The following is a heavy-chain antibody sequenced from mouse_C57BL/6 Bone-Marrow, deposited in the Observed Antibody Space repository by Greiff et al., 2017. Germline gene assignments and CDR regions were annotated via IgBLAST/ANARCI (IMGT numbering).Heavy chain of an antibody. D-gene: IGHD6-1*01. V-gene: IGHV1-4*01. CDR3: ANWGRSVLYAMDY. CDR2: INPSSGST. Sequence: QVQLQQSGAELARPGASVKMSCKASGYTFTSYTMHWVKPRPGQGLEWIGYINPSSGSTKYNQKFTDKATLTADKSSSTAYMQLSSLTSDDSAVYYGANWGRSVLYAMDYWGQGTSVTVSS. J-gene: IGHJ4*01. CDR1: GYTFTSYT.